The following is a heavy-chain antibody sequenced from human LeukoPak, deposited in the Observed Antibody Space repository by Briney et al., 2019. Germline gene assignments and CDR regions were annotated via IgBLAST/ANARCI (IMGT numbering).Heavy chain of an antibody. CDR1: GFTFSTFA. J-gene: IGHJ4*02. CDR3: AKDRGYSYGISEY. Sequence: PGGSLRLSCVASGFTFSTFAMNWVRQAPAKGLEWVSTISETGRSTYYADSVKGQFTISRDNSKNTLYLQMNSLRAEDTAVYYCAKDRGYSYGISEYWGQGTLDTVSS. CDR2: ISETGRST. V-gene: IGHV3-23*01. D-gene: IGHD5-18*01.